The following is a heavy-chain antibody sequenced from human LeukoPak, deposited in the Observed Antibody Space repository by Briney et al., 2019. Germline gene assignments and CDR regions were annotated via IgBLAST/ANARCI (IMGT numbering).Heavy chain of an antibody. J-gene: IGHJ6*02. Sequence: GGSLRLSCAASGFTFSSCAMHWVRQAPGKGLEWVAVISYDGSNKYYADSVKGRFTISRDNSKNTLYLQMNSLRAEDTAVYYCARDGARGSSWYLGYYYYGMDVWGQGTTVTVSS. V-gene: IGHV3-30*04. CDR1: GFTFSSCA. CDR3: ARDGARGSSWYLGYYYYGMDV. D-gene: IGHD6-13*01. CDR2: ISYDGSNK.